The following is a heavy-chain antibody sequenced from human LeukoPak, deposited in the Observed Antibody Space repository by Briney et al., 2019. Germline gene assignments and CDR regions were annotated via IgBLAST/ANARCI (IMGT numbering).Heavy chain of an antibody. CDR1: GFTFSSYW. V-gene: IGHV3-7*03. CDR3: AKDPRITKNYYYYYYMDV. CDR2: IKEDGSEK. D-gene: IGHD3-3*01. J-gene: IGHJ6*03. Sequence: PGGSLRLSCAASGFTFSSYWMSWVRQAPGKGLEWVANIKEDGSEKYYVDSVKGRFTISRANAKNSLFLQMNSLRVEDTALYYCAKDPRITKNYYYYYYMDVWGKGTTVTVSS.